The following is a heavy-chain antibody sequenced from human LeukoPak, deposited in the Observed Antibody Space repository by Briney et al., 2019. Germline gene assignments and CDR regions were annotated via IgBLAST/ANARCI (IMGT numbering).Heavy chain of an antibody. CDR1: GXSVSSNSSA. V-gene: IGHV6-1*01. Sequence: SQTLSLTCAISGXSVSSNSSAWNWIRQSPSRGLEWLGRTYYRSKWYNDYAVSVKSRITINPDTSKNQFSLQLNSVTPEDTAVYYCARGGGKANWGPKGYYYYGMDVWGQGTTVTVSS. D-gene: IGHD7-27*01. J-gene: IGHJ6*02. CDR2: TYYRSKWYN. CDR3: ARGGGKANWGPKGYYYYGMDV.